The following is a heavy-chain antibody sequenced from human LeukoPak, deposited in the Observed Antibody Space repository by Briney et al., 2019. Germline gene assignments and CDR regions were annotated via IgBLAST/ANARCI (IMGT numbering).Heavy chain of an antibody. CDR2: IYISGST. D-gene: IGHD5-24*01. CDR1: GGSISSGSYY. J-gene: IGHJ6*03. CDR3: ARAPVEMATIYYYYYMDV. V-gene: IGHV4-61*02. Sequence: SQTLSLTCTVSGGSISSGSYYLSWIRQPAGKGLEWIGRIYISGSTNYNPSLKSRVTISVDTSKNQFSLKLSSVTAADTAVYYCARAPVEMATIYYYYYMDVWGKGTTVTVSS.